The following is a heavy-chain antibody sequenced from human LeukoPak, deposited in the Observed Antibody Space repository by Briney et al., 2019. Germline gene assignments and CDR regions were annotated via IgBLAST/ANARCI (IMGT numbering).Heavy chain of an antibody. D-gene: IGHD4-17*01. Sequence: SETLSLTCTVSGGSISSGDYYWSGIRQPPGKGLEWIGYIYYSGSTYYNPSLKSRVTISVDTSKNQFSLKLSSVTAADTAVYYCAREGDGDYIFNWGQGTLVTVSS. J-gene: IGHJ4*02. CDR1: GGSISSGDYY. V-gene: IGHV4-30-4*08. CDR3: AREGDGDYIFN. CDR2: IYYSGST.